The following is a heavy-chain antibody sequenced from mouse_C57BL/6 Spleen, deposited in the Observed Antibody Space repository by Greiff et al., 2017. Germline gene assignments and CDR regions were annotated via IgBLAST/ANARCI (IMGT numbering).Heavy chain of an antibody. CDR3: TRGATGTFPY. V-gene: IGHV1-15*01. CDR2: IDPETGGT. Sequence: QVQLQQSGAELVRPGASVTLSCKASGYTFTDYEMHWVKQTPVHGLEWIGAIDPETGGTAYNQKFKGKAILTADKSSSTAYMELRSLTSEDSAVYYCTRGATGTFPYWGQGTLVTVSA. D-gene: IGHD4-1*02. J-gene: IGHJ3*01. CDR1: GYTFTDYE.